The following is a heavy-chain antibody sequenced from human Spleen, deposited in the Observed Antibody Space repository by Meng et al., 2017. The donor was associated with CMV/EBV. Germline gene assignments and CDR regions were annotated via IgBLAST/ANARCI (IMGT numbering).Heavy chain of an antibody. D-gene: IGHD6-19*01. CDR3: VRDPPDSGWAFAI. CDR1: GLTFSMSA. V-gene: IGHV3-33*01. CDR2: IWREGIRT. J-gene: IGHJ3*02. Sequence: AASGLTFSMSAMHWVRQAPGKGLEWVAMIWREGIRTFYADSVKGRFTISRDNFRDTVYLQMNSLSAEDTATYYCVRDPPDSGWAFAIWGQGTMVTVSS.